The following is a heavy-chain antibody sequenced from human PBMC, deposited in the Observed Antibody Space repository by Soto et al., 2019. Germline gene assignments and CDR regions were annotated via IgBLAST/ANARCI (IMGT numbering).Heavy chain of an antibody. Sequence: PGGSLRLSCAASRFTFSNYGMHWVRQAPGEGLEWVAIISYDGNYKYYADSVKGRFTISRDNSKNTLYLQMNSLRAEDTAVYYCAKGPYYYDSSGYYYVDYWGRGTLVTVSS. D-gene: IGHD3-22*01. J-gene: IGHJ4*02. CDR1: RFTFSNYG. CDR2: ISYDGNYK. V-gene: IGHV3-30*18. CDR3: AKGPYYYDSSGYYYVDY.